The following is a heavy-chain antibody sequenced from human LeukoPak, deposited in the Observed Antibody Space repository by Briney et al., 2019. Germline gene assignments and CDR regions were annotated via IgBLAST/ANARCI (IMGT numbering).Heavy chain of an antibody. Sequence: SETLSLTCTVSGGSISSISSYWGWIRQPPGTGLEWIGHIFHSGRTSYSPSLKSRVTISVDTSKNQFSLKLSSVTAADTAVYYCARTNYYDSSGYYAYFDYWGQGTLVTVSS. CDR1: GGSISSISSY. V-gene: IGHV4-39*07. CDR3: ARTNYYDSSGYYAYFDY. CDR2: IFHSGRT. D-gene: IGHD3-22*01. J-gene: IGHJ4*02.